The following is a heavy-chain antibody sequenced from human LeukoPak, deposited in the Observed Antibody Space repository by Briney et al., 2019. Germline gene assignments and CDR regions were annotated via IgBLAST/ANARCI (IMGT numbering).Heavy chain of an antibody. V-gene: IGHV4-34*01. CDR3: ARAIDQLDYGDYYFDY. J-gene: IGHJ4*02. Sequence: PSETLSLTCAVYGGSFSGYYWSWIRQPPGKGLEWIGEINHSGSTNYNPSLKSRVTISVDTSKNQFSLKLSSVTAADTAVYYCARAIDQLDYGDYYFDYWGQGTLVTVSS. CDR2: INHSGST. CDR1: GGSFSGYY. D-gene: IGHD4-17*01.